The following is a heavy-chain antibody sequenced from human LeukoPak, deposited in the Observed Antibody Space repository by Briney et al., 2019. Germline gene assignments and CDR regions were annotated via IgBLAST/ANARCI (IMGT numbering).Heavy chain of an antibody. CDR1: GFTFSSYS. D-gene: IGHD5-12*01. CDR3: ARVRRWLKSWYYFDY. Sequence: PGGSLRLSCAASGFTFSSYSMNWVRQAPGKGLEWVSSISSSSSYIYYADSVKGRFTISRDNAKNSLYLQMNSLRAEDTAVYYCARVRRWLKSWYYFDYWGQGTLVTVSS. CDR2: ISSSSSYI. J-gene: IGHJ4*02. V-gene: IGHV3-21*01.